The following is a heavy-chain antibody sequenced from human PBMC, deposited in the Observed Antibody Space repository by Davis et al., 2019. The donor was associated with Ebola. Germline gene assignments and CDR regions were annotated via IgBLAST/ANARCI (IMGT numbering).Heavy chain of an antibody. V-gene: IGHV3-11*06. J-gene: IGHJ6*02. D-gene: IGHD4-11*01. CDR3: ARASVTRYYYYGMDV. CDR1: GFTFSDFY. CDR2: ISSSITYT. Sequence: GESLKISCAASGFTFSDFYMGWIRQAPGKGLEWVSYISSSITYTNYADSVKGRFTISRDNAKNSLHLHMNSLRAEDTAVYYCARASVTRYYYYGMDVWGQGTTVTVSS.